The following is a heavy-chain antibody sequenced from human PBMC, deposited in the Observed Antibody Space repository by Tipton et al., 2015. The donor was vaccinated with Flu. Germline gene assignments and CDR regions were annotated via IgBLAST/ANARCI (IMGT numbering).Heavy chain of an antibody. CDR2: IGAYNGNP. V-gene: IGHV1-18*01. J-gene: IGHJ4*02. CDR3: ASYTEGYCHGGSCFSGFDY. CDR1: GYTFTNYG. D-gene: IGHD2-15*01. Sequence: QLVQSGAEVQKPGASVKVSCKTSGYTFTNYGVSWVRQAPGQGLEWMGWIGAYNGNPGYTQKFQGRVTMTTDTSTSTVYMELRSLRSDDTAVYYCASYTEGYCHGGSCFSGFDYWGQGTLVTVSS.